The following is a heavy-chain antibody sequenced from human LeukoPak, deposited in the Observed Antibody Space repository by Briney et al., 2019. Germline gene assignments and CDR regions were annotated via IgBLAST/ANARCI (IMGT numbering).Heavy chain of an antibody. Sequence: KPPETLSLTCTVSGGSISSYYWSWIRQPPGKGLEWIGYIYYSGSTSYNPSLKSRVTTSVDTSKNQFSLKLSSVTAADTAVYYCARQPTGDQIDYWGQGTLVTVSS. J-gene: IGHJ4*02. CDR2: IYYSGST. V-gene: IGHV4-59*08. D-gene: IGHD7-27*01. CDR3: ARQPTGDQIDY. CDR1: GGSISSYY.